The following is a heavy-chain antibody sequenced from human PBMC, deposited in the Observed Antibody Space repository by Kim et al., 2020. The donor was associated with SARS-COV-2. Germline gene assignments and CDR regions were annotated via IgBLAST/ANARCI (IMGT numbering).Heavy chain of an antibody. CDR1: GGSFSGYY. Sequence: SETLSLTCAVYGGSFSGYYWSWIRQPPGKGLEWIGEINHSGSTNYNPSLKSRVTISVDTSKNQFSLKLSSVTAADTAVYYCAREVGGCDVDYWGQGTLVPVSS. CDR3: AREVGGCDVDY. J-gene: IGHJ4*02. V-gene: IGHV4-34*01. CDR2: INHSGST.